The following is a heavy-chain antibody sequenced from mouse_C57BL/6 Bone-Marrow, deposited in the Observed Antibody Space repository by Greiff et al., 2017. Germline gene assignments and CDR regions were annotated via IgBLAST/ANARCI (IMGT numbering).Heavy chain of an antibody. CDR2: IYPGGGYT. V-gene: IGHV1-63*01. J-gene: IGHJ1*03. Sequence: VKLQQSGAELVRPGTSVKMSCKASGYTFTNYWIGWAKQRPGHGLEWIGDIYPGGGYTNYNEKFKGKATLTADKSSSTAYMQFSSLTSEDSAIYYCARSHGNFEGYFDVWGTGTTVTVSS. CDR1: GYTFTNYW. D-gene: IGHD2-1*01. CDR3: ARSHGNFEGYFDV.